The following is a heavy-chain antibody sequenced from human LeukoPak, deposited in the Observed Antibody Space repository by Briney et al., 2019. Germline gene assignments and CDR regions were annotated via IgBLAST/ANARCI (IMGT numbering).Heavy chain of an antibody. Sequence: GGSLRLSCTTSGFTFGDYALTWVRQAPGKGLEWVGFIRSKIYGGTPEYAASVKGRFTISRDDSKSIAYLQMNSLKTEDTAVYYCTRDQTPYYWGQGTLVTVSS. V-gene: IGHV3-49*04. CDR3: TRDQTPYY. CDR1: GFTFGDYA. CDR2: IRSKIYGGTP. J-gene: IGHJ4*02.